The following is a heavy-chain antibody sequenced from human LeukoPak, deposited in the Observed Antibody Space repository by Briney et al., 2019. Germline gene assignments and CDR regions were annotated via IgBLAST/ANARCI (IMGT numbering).Heavy chain of an antibody. D-gene: IGHD3-10*02. CDR3: AELGITMIGGV. CDR2: IKQDGSEK. J-gene: IGHJ6*04. V-gene: IGHV3-7*01. Sequence: GGSLRLSCAASGFTFSSYSMSWVRQAPGKGLEWVANIKQDGSEKYYVDSVKGRFTISRDNAKNSLYLQMNSLRAEDTAVYYRAELGITMIGGVWGKGTTVTISS. CDR1: GFTFSSYS.